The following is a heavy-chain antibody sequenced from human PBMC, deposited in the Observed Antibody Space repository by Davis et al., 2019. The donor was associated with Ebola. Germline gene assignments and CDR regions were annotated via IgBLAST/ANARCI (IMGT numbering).Heavy chain of an antibody. V-gene: IGHV3-66*01. CDR3: ARSDFWSGYAFDY. D-gene: IGHD3-3*01. CDR2: IYSGGST. CDR1: GLTVSSNY. Sequence: PGGSLRPSCAASGLTVSSNYMSGVRQAPGKGLEWVSVIYSGGSTYYADSVKGRFTISRDNSKNTLYLQMNSLRAEDTAVYYCARSDFWSGYAFDYWGQGTLVTVSS. J-gene: IGHJ4*02.